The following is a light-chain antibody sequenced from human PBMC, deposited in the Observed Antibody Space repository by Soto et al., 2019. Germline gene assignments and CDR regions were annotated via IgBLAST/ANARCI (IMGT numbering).Light chain of an antibody. CDR1: QSVSSSY. V-gene: IGKV3-20*01. CDR2: AAS. Sequence: EIVLTQSPGTLSLSQGERAALSCRASQSVSSSYLAWYQQKPGQAPRLLIYAASSRAIGIPDRFSGSGSGTDFTLTIYRLEPEDFAVYYCQQYGSSPITFGQGTRLEIK. CDR3: QQYGSSPIT. J-gene: IGKJ5*01.